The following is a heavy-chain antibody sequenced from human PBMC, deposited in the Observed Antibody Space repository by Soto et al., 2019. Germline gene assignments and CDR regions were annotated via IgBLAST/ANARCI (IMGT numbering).Heavy chain of an antibody. V-gene: IGHV4-39*01. CDR3: ARRRVEPRGRFDP. CDR2: IYYSGST. Sequence: HLQLQESGPGLVKHSETLSLIYTVSSGSISSSSYYWGWIRQPPGKGLEWIGSIYYSGSTYYNPSPGSRVTISVDTSKNQLSLKLSYMTAADTAVYYFARRRVEPRGRFDPWGKGTLVTVSS. CDR1: SGSISSSSYY. J-gene: IGHJ5*02.